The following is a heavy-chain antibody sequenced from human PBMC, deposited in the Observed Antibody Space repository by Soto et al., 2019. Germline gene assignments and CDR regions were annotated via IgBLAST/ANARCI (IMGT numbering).Heavy chain of an antibody. CDR2: IRDGGEST. D-gene: IGHD2-15*01. J-gene: IGHJ3*02. V-gene: IGHV3-23*01. CDR1: GFIFGNYM. CDR3: APHVHCSGGSCHYDAFDS. Sequence: EVQLLESGGGLVQPGESLRLSCAFSGFIFGNYMMTWVRQAPGKGLEWVSTIRDGGESTYYADSVKGRFTISRDNSKKTLYLQMDSLGVEDTAVYYCAPHVHCSGGSCHYDAFDSLGQGTMVTVSS.